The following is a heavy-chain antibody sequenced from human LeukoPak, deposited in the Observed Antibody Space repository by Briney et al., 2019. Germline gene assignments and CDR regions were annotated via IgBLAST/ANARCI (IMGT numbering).Heavy chain of an antibody. Sequence: SETLSLTCTVSGGSISSYYWSWIRQPPGKGLEWIGYIYYSGSTNYNPSLKSRVTISVDTSKNQFSLKLSSVTAADTAVYYCAREHRGDFDYWGQGTLVTVSS. CDR3: AREHRGDFDY. D-gene: IGHD3-16*01. CDR2: IYYSGST. V-gene: IGHV4-59*01. J-gene: IGHJ4*02. CDR1: GGSISSYY.